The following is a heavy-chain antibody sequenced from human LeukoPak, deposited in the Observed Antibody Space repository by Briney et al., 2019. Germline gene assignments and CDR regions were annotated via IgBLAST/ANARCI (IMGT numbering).Heavy chain of an antibody. CDR1: GFTFSHYG. CDR3: VKDAQRGFDYSNSLQH. V-gene: IGHV3-33*06. J-gene: IGHJ4*02. Sequence: GGSLRLSCEASGFTFSHYGMHWVRQAPGKGLEWVAVIWSDATNQYYSDSVKGRFTISRDNFKRMVSLQMNSLRAEDTAVYYCVKDAQRGFDYSNSLQHWGQGSLVTVSS. CDR2: IWSDATNQ. D-gene: IGHD4-11*01.